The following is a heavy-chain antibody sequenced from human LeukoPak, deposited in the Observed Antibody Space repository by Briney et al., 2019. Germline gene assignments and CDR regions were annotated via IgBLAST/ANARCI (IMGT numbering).Heavy chain of an antibody. J-gene: IGHJ4*02. Sequence: ASVKLSFTASVYTFTSYGSSWVRQAPGQGLEWMGWISAYNGNTNYAQKLQGRVTMTTDTSTSTAYMELRSLRSDDTAVYFCASEGSSDYNWLFWGQGTLVTVSS. CDR2: ISAYNGNT. CDR3: ASEGSSDYNWLF. D-gene: IGHD4-11*01. V-gene: IGHV1-18*01. CDR1: VYTFTSYG.